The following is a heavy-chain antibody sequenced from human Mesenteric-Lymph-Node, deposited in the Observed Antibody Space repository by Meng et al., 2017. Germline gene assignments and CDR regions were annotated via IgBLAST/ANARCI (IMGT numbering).Heavy chain of an antibody. CDR1: GGSVSSGSHY. D-gene: IGHD6-19*01. CDR3: ARDPYATGWAG. V-gene: IGHV4-61*01. Sequence: QVQLQESGPGLVRPSETLSLTCTVSGGSVSSGSHYWSWIRQPPGKGLEWIGEIYHSGGTNYNPSLRGRVTISLDKSKNQFSLTLRSVTAADTAVYYCARDPYATGWAGWGQGTLVTVSS. CDR2: IYHSGGT. J-gene: IGHJ4*02.